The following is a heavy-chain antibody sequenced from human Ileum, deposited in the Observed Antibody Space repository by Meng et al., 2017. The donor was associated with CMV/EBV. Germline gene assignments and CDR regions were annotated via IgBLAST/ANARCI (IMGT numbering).Heavy chain of an antibody. V-gene: IGHV1-18*01. D-gene: IGHD6-6*01. CDR2: INVYNGNT. CDR1: GYTFISYG. CDR3: ARGAFAARSVELDY. J-gene: IGHJ4*01. Sequence: SGYTFISYGISWVRQAPGQGLEWMGWINVYNGNTNYAQNLQGRVTMTTDTSTSTAYMELTNLRSDDTAVYYCARGAFAARSVELDYWGHGTLVTVSS.